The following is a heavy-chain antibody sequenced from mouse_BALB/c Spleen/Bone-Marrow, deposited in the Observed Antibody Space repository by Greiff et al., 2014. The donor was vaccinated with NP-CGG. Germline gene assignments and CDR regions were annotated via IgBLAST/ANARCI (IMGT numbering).Heavy chain of an antibody. CDR3: ARFITTATEYFDY. D-gene: IGHD1-2*01. CDR2: INPSSGYT. V-gene: IGHV1-4*01. Sequence: QVQLKESGAEPARPGASVKMSRKASGYTFTSYTMHWVKQRPGQGLEWIGYINPSSGYTNYNQKFKDKATLTADKSSSTAYMQLSSLTSEDSAVYYCARFITTATEYFDYWGQGTTLTVSS. CDR1: GYTFTSYT. J-gene: IGHJ2*01.